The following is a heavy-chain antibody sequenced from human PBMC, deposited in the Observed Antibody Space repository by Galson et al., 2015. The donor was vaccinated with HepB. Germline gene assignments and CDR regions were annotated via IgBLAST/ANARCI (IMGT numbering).Heavy chain of an antibody. CDR1: GGSISSGSYY. CDR3: ARVLPAARVDY. D-gene: IGHD2-2*01. Sequence: TLSLTCTVSGGSISSGSYYWSWIRQPAGKGLEWIGRIYTSGSTNYNPSLKSRVTMSVDTSKNQFSLKLSSVTAADTAVYYCARVLPAARVDYWGQGTLVTVSS. CDR2: IYTSGST. V-gene: IGHV4-61*02. J-gene: IGHJ4*02.